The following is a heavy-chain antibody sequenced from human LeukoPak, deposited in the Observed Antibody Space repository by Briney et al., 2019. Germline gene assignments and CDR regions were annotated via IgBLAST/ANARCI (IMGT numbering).Heavy chain of an antibody. V-gene: IGHV3-48*01. CDR2: ISSSSSTI. CDR3: AREYYYDSGVGDVFDY. D-gene: IGHD3-22*01. J-gene: IGHJ4*02. Sequence: TGGSLRLSCAASGFTFSSYSMNWVRQAPGKGLEWVSYISSSSSTIYYADSMKGRFTISRDNAKNSLYLQMNSLRAEDTAVYYCAREYYYDSGVGDVFDYWGQGTLVTVSS. CDR1: GFTFSSYS.